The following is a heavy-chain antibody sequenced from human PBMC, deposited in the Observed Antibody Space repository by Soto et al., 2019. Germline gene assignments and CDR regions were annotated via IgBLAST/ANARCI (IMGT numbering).Heavy chain of an antibody. CDR2: IYSGGST. Sequence: GGSLRLSCAASGFTVSSNYMSWVRQAPGKGLEWVSVIYSGGSTYYADSVKGRFTISRDNSKNTLYLQMNSLRAEDTAVYYCARGESGGYSYGYGPFYYMDVWGKGTTVTVSS. J-gene: IGHJ6*03. D-gene: IGHD5-18*01. CDR1: GFTVSSNY. CDR3: ARGESGGYSYGYGPFYYMDV. V-gene: IGHV3-66*01.